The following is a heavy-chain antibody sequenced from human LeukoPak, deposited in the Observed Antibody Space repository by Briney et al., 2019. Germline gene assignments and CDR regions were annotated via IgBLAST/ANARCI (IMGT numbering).Heavy chain of an antibody. V-gene: IGHV3-30*02. CDR3: VVITQA. Sequence: PGGSLRLSCAASGFTFSSFGMRWVRQAPGKGLEWVAFIRYDGSYKYYADSVKGRFTISRDNSKNTLYLQMNSLRAEDTAVYYCVVITQAWGQGTLVTVSS. CDR1: GFTFSSFG. CDR2: IRYDGSYK. D-gene: IGHD2/OR15-2a*01. J-gene: IGHJ5*02.